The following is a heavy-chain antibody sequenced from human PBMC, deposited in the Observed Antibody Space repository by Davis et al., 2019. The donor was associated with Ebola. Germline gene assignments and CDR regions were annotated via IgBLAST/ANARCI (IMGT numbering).Heavy chain of an antibody. J-gene: IGHJ6*02. CDR1: GYTFTSYY. CDR3: ARGITMVRGVTPMDV. Sequence: ASVKVSCKASGYTFTSYYMHWVRQAPGQGLEWMGWINPNSGGTNYAQKFQGWVTMTRDTSISTAYMELSRLRSEDTAVYYCARGITMVRGVTPMDVWGQGTTVTVSS. V-gene: IGHV1-2*04. CDR2: INPNSGGT. D-gene: IGHD3-10*01.